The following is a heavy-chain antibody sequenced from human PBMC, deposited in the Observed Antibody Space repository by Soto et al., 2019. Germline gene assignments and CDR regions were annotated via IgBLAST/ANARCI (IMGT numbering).Heavy chain of an antibody. Sequence: QVQLQESGPGLVKPSQALSLTCSVSGVSINSGGYYWSWIRHHPGKGLEWIGYIYYTGHTFYNPSLKSRVAMSLDTSKNQFSLKLSSVTAADTAVYYCARGSQLERDALDIWGQGTMVTVSS. CDR2: IYYTGHT. D-gene: IGHD1-1*01. V-gene: IGHV4-31*03. J-gene: IGHJ3*02. CDR1: GVSINSGGYY. CDR3: ARGSQLERDALDI.